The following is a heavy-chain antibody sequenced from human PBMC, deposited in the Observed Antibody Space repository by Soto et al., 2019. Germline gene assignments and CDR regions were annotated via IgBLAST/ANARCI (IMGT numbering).Heavy chain of an antibody. CDR2: IAQDGSEI. CDR3: ARWSKDMDV. D-gene: IGHD2-15*01. Sequence: AGGSLRLSCATSGFTFSDYYMTWVRLAPGKGLEWVAYIAQDGSEIYNVDSVKGRFTISRDNAENSVHLQMNSLTAEDTALYYCARWSKDMDVWGQGTSVTVSS. J-gene: IGHJ6*02. V-gene: IGHV3-7*03. CDR1: GFTFSDYY.